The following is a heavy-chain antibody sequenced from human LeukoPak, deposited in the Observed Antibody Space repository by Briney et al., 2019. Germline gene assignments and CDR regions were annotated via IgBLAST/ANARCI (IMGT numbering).Heavy chain of an antibody. CDR1: GYTFTSYG. J-gene: IGHJ4*02. CDR2: ISAYNGNT. Sequence: ASVKVSCKASGYTFTSYGISWVRQAPGQGLEWMGWISAYNGNTNYAQKLQGRVTMTTDTSTSTAYMELRSLRSDDTAVYYCARDRVSRISMLRGVGSKGYFDYWGQGTLVTVSS. V-gene: IGHV1-18*01. CDR3: ARDRVSRISMLRGVGSKGYFDY. D-gene: IGHD3-10*01.